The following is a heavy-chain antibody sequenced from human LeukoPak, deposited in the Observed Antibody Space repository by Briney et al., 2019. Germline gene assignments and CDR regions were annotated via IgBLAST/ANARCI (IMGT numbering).Heavy chain of an antibody. CDR3: ARTYCSSTSCHDAFDI. V-gene: IGHV4-61*01. Sequence: SETLSLTCTVSGGSVRSDSYYWSWIRQPPGKGLEWIGYVYYSGSTNYNPSLKSRVTISVDTSKNQFSLKLSSVTAADTAVYYCARTYCSSTSCHDAFDIWGQGTMVTVSS. CDR1: GGSVRSDSYY. J-gene: IGHJ3*02. D-gene: IGHD2-2*01. CDR2: VYYSGST.